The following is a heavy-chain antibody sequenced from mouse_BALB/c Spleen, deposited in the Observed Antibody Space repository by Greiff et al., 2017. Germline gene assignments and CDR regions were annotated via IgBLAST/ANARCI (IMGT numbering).Heavy chain of an antibody. CDR1: GYTFTSYW. CDR2: IYPSDSYT. J-gene: IGHJ2*01. Sequence: VQLQQPGAELVRPGASVKLSCKASGYTFTSYWINWVKQRPGQGLEWIGNIYPSDSYTNYNQKFKDKATLTVDKSSSTAYMQLSSPTSEDSAVYYCTRLGYYFDYWGQGTTLTVSS. V-gene: IGHV1-69*02. CDR3: TRLGYYFDY.